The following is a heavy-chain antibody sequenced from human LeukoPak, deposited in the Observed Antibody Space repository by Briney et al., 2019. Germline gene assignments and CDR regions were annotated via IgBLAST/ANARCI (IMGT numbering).Heavy chain of an antibody. CDR3: ARYLTSSGTIDY. J-gene: IGHJ4*02. V-gene: IGHV4-39*01. CDR2: IYYSGST. D-gene: IGHD3-10*01. CDR1: GGSISSYY. Sequence: SETLSLTCTVSGGSISSYYWGWIRQPPGKGLEWIGSIYYSGSTYYNPSLKSRVTMSVDTSKNQFSLKLSSVTAADTAVYYCARYLTSSGTIDYWGQGTLVTVSS.